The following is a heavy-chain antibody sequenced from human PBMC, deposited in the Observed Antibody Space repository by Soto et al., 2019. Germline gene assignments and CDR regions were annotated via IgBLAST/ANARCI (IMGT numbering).Heavy chain of an antibody. D-gene: IGHD3-10*01. J-gene: IGHJ5*02. V-gene: IGHV2-5*02. Sequence: ESGPTLVNPTQTLTLTCTFSGFSLTTRGVAVGWIRQPPGKALEWLAVIYWDDDTRYSPSLKHRLTITKDTSKNQVVLTLTNMDPVDTATYYCAHGDGSLGRDWFDPWGQGTLVTVSS. CDR2: IYWDDDT. CDR1: GFSLTTRGVA. CDR3: AHGDGSLGRDWFDP.